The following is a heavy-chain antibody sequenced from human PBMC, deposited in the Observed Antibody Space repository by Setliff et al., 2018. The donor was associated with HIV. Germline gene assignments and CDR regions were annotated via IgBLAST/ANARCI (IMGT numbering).Heavy chain of an antibody. CDR2: IVGGASST. D-gene: IGHD6-19*01. Sequence: PSETLSLTCAVSGGSISSSNWWSWVRQAPGKGLEWVSAIVGGASSTVYADSVKGRFTISRDNSKNTLYLQMNSLRPEDTAIYYCAKLAPSYSSGKDDFWGQGTLVTVSS. CDR1: GGSISSSNW. V-gene: IGHV3-23*01. J-gene: IGHJ4*02. CDR3: AKLAPSYSSGKDDF.